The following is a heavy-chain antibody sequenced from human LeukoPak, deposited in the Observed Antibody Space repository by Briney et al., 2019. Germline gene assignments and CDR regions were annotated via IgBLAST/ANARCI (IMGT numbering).Heavy chain of an antibody. Sequence: SETLSLTCAVYGGSFSSYYWSWIRQPPGKGLEWIGYIYYSGSTNYNPSLKSRVTISVDTSKNQFSLKLSSVTAADTAVYYCARSPRGWYDWFDPWGQGTLVTVSS. CDR3: ARSPRGWYDWFDP. D-gene: IGHD6-19*01. CDR1: GGSFSSYY. J-gene: IGHJ5*02. V-gene: IGHV4-59*08. CDR2: IYYSGST.